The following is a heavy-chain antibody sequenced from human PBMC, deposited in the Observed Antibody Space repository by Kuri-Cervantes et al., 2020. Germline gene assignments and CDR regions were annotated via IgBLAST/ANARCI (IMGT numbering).Heavy chain of an antibody. CDR3: AREEEWGAPPDDY. CDR1: GFTFDDYA. CDR2: IGYNNNTI. D-gene: IGHD1-26*01. V-gene: IGHV3-9*01. J-gene: IGHJ4*02. Sequence: GGSLRLSCAASGFTFDDYAMHWVRQAPGKGLEWVSGIGYNNNTIVYADSVKGRFTIYRDNAKNSLFLQMSSLRAEDTAVYYCAREEEWGAPPDDYWGQGTLVTVSS.